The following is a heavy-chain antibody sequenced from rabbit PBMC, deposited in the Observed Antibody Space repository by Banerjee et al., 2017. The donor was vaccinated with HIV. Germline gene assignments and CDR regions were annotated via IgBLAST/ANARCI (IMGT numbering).Heavy chain of an antibody. CDR3: ARDDAGDSYHTSDL. Sequence: QEQLEESGGGLVQPGGSLTLSCTASGFSFSNKYVMCWVRQAPGKGLEWIACINTNSGTTGTASWAKGRFTISKTSSTTVTLQMTSLTAADTATYFCARDDAGDSYHTSDLWGQGTLVTVS. D-gene: IGHD8-1*01. CDR2: INTNSGTT. V-gene: IGHV1S45*01. CDR1: GFSFSNKYV. J-gene: IGHJ3*01.